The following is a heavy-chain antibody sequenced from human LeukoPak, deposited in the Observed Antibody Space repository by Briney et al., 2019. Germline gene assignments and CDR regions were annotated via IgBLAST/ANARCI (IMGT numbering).Heavy chain of an antibody. CDR3: AKGPRFYDILTGPFDY. CDR1: GFTFSSYA. J-gene: IGHJ4*02. Sequence: QAGGSLRLSCAASGFTFSSYAMSWVRQAPGKGLEWVSAISGSGGSTYYADSVKGRFTISRDNSKNTLYLQMNSLRAEDTAVYYCAKGPRFYDILTGPFDYWGQGTLVTVSS. CDR2: ISGSGGST. D-gene: IGHD3-9*01. V-gene: IGHV3-23*01.